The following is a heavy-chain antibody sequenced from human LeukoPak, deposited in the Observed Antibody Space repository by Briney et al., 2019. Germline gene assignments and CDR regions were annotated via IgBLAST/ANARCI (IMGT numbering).Heavy chain of an antibody. CDR1: GFTFSGYA. Sequence: PGGSLRLSCAASGFTFSGYAMSWVRQAPGKGLEWVSAISGSGGSTYYADSVKGRFTISRDNSKNTLYLQMNSLRAEDTAVYYCAKEAYYYGSGSYYHPLDYWGQGTLVTVSS. J-gene: IGHJ4*02. V-gene: IGHV3-23*01. CDR3: AKEAYYYGSGSYYHPLDY. CDR2: ISGSGGST. D-gene: IGHD3-10*01.